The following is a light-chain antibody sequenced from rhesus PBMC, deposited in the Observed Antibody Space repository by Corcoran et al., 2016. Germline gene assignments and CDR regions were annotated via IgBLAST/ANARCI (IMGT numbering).Light chain of an antibody. Sequence: DIQMTQSPSSLSASVGDRVTITCRASENVNNYLHWYQQQPGKAPKLLIYAASTLQSGVPSRFSGSGSGTDYTFTISSLQPEDVATYYCQHSYGTPLTFGGGTKVEIK. CDR3: QHSYGTPLT. V-gene: IGKV1-74*01. J-gene: IGKJ4*01. CDR1: ENVNNY. CDR2: AAS.